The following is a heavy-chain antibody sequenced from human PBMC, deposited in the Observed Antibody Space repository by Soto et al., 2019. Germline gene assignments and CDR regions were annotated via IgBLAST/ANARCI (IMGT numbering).Heavy chain of an antibody. CDR2: IYFSGST. J-gene: IGHJ6*02. Sequence: PSETLSLTCTVSGGSICSGDYYWGWLRQPPGKALEWIGYIYFSGSTYYNPSLKSRVTISVDTSKTQFSLKLSSVTAADTAVYYCARDSPKWSYDILPGPPRGMDVWGQGTTVTVCS. CDR3: ARDSPKWSYDILPGPPRGMDV. V-gene: IGHV4-30-4*01. D-gene: IGHD3-9*01. CDR1: GGSICSGDYY.